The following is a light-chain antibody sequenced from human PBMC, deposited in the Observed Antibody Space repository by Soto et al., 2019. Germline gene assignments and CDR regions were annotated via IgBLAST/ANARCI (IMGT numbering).Light chain of an antibody. Sequence: DIQITQSPSVMSASVGDRVAITCRARQDISRYLNWYQQTPGKAPKLLIYAASTLQSGSGTDFTLTISSLEPEDFAVYYCQQYGKLPITFGQGTRLEIK. CDR1: QDISRY. V-gene: IGKV1-39*02. CDR3: QQYGKLPIT. CDR2: AAS. J-gene: IGKJ5*01.